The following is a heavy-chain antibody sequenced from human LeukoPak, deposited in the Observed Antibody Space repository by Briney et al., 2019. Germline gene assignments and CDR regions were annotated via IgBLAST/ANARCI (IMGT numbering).Heavy chain of an antibody. V-gene: IGHV1-18*01. CDR3: ARVLPAYDILTGYYPHWFDP. Sequence: ASVKVSCKASGYTFTNYDITWVRQAPGQGLEWMGWISAYIGNTYYAQKFQGRVTMTTDTSTSTAYMQLRSLRSDDTAVYYCARVLPAYDILTGYYPHWFDPWGQGTLVTVSS. CDR2: ISAYIGNT. D-gene: IGHD3-9*01. J-gene: IGHJ5*02. CDR1: GYTFTNYD.